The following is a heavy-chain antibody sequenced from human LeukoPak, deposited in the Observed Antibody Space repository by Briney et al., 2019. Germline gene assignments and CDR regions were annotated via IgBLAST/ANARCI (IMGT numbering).Heavy chain of an antibody. V-gene: IGHV4-39*01. J-gene: IGHJ1*01. CDR2: IYYSGST. Sequence: PSETLSLTCTVSDGSISSNNYFWGCIRPPPGKGLEWIGTIYYSGSTYYNPSLNSRVTISVDTSKNQFSLRLSSVTAADTAVYYCARHDSSGQYFQHWGQGTLVTVSS. CDR3: ARHDSSGQYFQH. CDR1: DGSISSNNYF. D-gene: IGHD6-19*01.